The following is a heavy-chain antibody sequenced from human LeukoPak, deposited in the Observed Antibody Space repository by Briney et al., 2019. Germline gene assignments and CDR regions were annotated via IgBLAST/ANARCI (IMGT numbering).Heavy chain of an antibody. J-gene: IGHJ3*01. Sequence: GGSLRLSCAASGFTVSSSYMTWVRQAPGKGLEWVSVIRSGGSTVYADSVKGRFTISRDNSNNTLYLQLNSLRAEDTAVYYCAREGSGRTAYNDGLDVWGQGTMVTVSS. D-gene: IGHD3-10*01. CDR3: AREGSGRTAYNDGLDV. CDR1: GFTVSSSY. CDR2: IRSGGST. V-gene: IGHV3-53*01.